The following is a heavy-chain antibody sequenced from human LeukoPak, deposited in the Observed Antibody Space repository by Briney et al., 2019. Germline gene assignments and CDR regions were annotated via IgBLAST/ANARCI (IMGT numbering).Heavy chain of an antibody. Sequence: SGGSLRLSCAASGFTVSSSYMSGVRQAPGKGLEWVSIISSAGTTYYADSVKGRFTISRDNSKNTVYLQVNSLRDEDTAVYYCARDLEAANTYYFDYWGQGTMVTVSS. CDR1: GFTVSSSY. CDR2: ISSAGTT. V-gene: IGHV3-66*01. CDR3: ARDLEAANTYYFDY. J-gene: IGHJ4*02. D-gene: IGHD6-13*01.